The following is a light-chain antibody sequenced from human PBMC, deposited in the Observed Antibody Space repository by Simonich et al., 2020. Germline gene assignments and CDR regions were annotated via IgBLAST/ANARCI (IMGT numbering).Light chain of an antibody. J-gene: IGKJ1*01. V-gene: IGKV2-30*02. CDR2: KVS. CDR1: QSLVHSDGNTY. Sequence: DVVMTQSPLSLPVTLGQPASISCRSSQSLVHSDGNTYLNWFQQRPGPSPRRLIYKVSNRDSGVPDRFSGSGSGTDFTLKISRVEAEDVGVYYCMQGTHWPLTFGQGTKVEIK. CDR3: MQGTHWPLT.